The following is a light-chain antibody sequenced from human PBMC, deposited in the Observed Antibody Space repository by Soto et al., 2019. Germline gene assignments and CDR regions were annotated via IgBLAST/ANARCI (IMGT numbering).Light chain of an antibody. CDR3: SSYTTSNTRQIV. Sequence: QSALTQPASVSGSPGQSITISCTGTSSDVGGYNYVSWYQHHPGKAPKLMIYDVSNRPSGVSNRVSGSKSGNTASLTISGLQHEDEADYYCSSYTTSNTRQIVFGTGTKLTVL. J-gene: IGLJ1*01. CDR2: DVS. CDR1: SSDVGGYNY. V-gene: IGLV2-14*03.